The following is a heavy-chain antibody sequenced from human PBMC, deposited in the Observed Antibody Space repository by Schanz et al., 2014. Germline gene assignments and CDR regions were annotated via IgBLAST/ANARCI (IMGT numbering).Heavy chain of an antibody. D-gene: IGHD3-10*01. J-gene: IGHJ3*02. CDR2: IRYDGRNK. CDR3: AKAKSGAHGAFDI. V-gene: IGHV3-30*02. Sequence: VQLLESGGGLVQPGGSLRLSCVASGFTFISYDIHWVRQAPGKGLEWVAVIRYDGRNKNFVESVKGRFAISRDNSKNTLYVQMNSLRAEDTAVYYCAKAKSGAHGAFDIWGQGTMVTVSS. CDR1: GFTFISYD.